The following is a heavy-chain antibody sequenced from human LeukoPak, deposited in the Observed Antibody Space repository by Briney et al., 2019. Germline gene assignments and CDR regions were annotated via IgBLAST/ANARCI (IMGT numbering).Heavy chain of an antibody. J-gene: IGHJ3*01. CDR3: GRRLPTTWACDV. CDR2: THSGGTT. CDR1: GFTVSSND. Sequence: PGRSLRLSSAASGFTVSSNDMSWVRQAPGKGLEWVSVTHSGGTTYYADSGKGRFTISRASSKNTVYPQMNSLRVEDTAVYYCGRRLPTTWACDVWGQGTMLT. V-gene: IGHV3-66*01. D-gene: IGHD4-11*01.